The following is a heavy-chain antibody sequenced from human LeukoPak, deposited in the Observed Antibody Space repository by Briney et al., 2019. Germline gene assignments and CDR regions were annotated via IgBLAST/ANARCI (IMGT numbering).Heavy chain of an antibody. V-gene: IGHV3-74*01. J-gene: IGHJ6*02. Sequence: GGSLRLSCAASGFTLSSYWMHWVRQAPGKGLEWVSRINSDGSSTSYADSVKGRFTISRDNAKNTLYLQMNSLRAEDTAVCYCARGIQLWPPGMDVWGQGTTVTVSS. D-gene: IGHD5-18*01. CDR1: GFTLSSYW. CDR3: ARGIQLWPPGMDV. CDR2: INSDGSST.